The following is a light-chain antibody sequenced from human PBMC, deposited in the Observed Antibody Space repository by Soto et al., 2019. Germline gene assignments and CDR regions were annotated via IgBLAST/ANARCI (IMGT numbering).Light chain of an antibody. Sequence: EIVMTQSPSTLSVSPGERASLSCRASQSVSSNLAWYQQKPSQAPRLLIYGASTRATGIPARFSGSGSGTEFTLTISSLQSEDFVVYYCQQYGSLFPTFGQGTKVDIK. CDR1: QSVSSN. V-gene: IGKV3-15*01. CDR3: QQYGSLFPT. CDR2: GAS. J-gene: IGKJ1*01.